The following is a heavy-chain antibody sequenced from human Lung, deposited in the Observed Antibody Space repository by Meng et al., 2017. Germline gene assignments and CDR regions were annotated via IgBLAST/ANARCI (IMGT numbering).Heavy chain of an antibody. CDR1: GNSKGGVADD. CDR2: MSDGGST. V-gene: IGHV4-30-4*01. D-gene: IGHD5-18*01. CDR3: ARGDTSKEFGY. Sequence: VQVKGRGLGTVRHQGTLSLTCTGMGNSKGGVADDWSWRRRRPGKGLDWIGYMSDGGSTNYSPSRKRGVSKAVDKSKKYLSLRLTSVIAADTAWYDCARGDTSKEFGYWGQGTLVTVSS. J-gene: IGHJ4*02.